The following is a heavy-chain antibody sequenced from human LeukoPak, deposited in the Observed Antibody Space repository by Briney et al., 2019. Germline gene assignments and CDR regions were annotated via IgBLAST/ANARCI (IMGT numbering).Heavy chain of an antibody. J-gene: IGHJ4*02. D-gene: IGHD3-16*02. CDR2: INPNSGGT. CDR1: GYTFTGYY. Sequence: ASVKVSCKASGYTFTGYYMHWVRQAPGQGLEWMGWINPNSGGTNYAQKFQGRVTMTRDTSISTAYMELSRLRSDDTAVYYCARAVYDYVWGSYRTLDYWGQGTLVTVSS. V-gene: IGHV1-2*02. CDR3: ARAVYDYVWGSYRTLDY.